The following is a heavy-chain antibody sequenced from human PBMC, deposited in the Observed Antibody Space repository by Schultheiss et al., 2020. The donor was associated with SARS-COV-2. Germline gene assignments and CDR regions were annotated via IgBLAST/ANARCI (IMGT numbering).Heavy chain of an antibody. Sequence: LRLSCTVSGGSISSSSYYWSWIRQPAGKGLEWIGRIYTSGSTNYNPSLKSRVTISVDTSKNQFSLKLSSVTAADTAVYYCARGYYDSSGYYPIDYWGQGTLVTVSS. J-gene: IGHJ4*02. D-gene: IGHD3-22*01. V-gene: IGHV4-61*02. CDR1: GGSISSSSYY. CDR3: ARGYYDSSGYYPIDY. CDR2: IYTSGST.